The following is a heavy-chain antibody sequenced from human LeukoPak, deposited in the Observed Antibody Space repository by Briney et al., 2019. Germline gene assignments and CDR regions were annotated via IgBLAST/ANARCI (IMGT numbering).Heavy chain of an antibody. CDR3: AKDSAAAGGHDFDF. CDR2: VDGSSYNT. CDR1: GFTFSSYA. Sequence: GGSLRLSCAASGFTFSSYAMSWVRQAPAKGQEWVSAVDGSSYNTYYADSVRGRFTISRDNSENTLYLQMNSLRDDDTAVYYFAKDSAAAGGHDFDFWGQGTLVTVSS. J-gene: IGHJ4*02. D-gene: IGHD6-13*01. V-gene: IGHV3-23*01.